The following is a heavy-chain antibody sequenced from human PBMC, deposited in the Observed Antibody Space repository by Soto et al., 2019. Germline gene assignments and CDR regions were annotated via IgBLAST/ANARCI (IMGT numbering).Heavy chain of an antibody. CDR3: AHRTTDGSGSSWQYYFDY. Sequence: QITLKESGPPLVKPTQTLTLTCTFSGFSLSTSGVGVGWIRQPPGKALEWLALIYWDDDKRYSPSLKSRLTITKDTSKNQVVLTMTNMDPVDTATYYCAHRTTDGSGSSWQYYFDYWGQGTLVTVSS. V-gene: IGHV2-5*02. D-gene: IGHD3-10*01. CDR1: GFSLSTSGVG. J-gene: IGHJ4*02. CDR2: IYWDDDK.